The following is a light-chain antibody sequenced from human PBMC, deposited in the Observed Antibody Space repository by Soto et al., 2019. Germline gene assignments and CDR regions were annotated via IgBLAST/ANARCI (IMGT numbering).Light chain of an antibody. J-gene: IGKJ1*01. Sequence: EIEMTQAPGTLSVSQGERATIYFRSSQSVRINLAWYQQRPGQAPRLLIYGASTRAAGIPARFSGSGSGTEFTLTISILQSEDFAVYYCQQYRSWPSGTFGQGTKVDIK. CDR2: GAS. CDR3: QQYRSWPSGT. CDR1: QSVRIN. V-gene: IGKV3-15*01.